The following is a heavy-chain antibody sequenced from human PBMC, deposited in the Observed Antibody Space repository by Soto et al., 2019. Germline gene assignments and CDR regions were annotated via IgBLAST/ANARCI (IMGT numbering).Heavy chain of an antibody. Sequence: PGGSLRLSCVGSGFTFITYSINWGRQSPGKGLEWVSSISSRSDIYYADSVKGRFTISRDNSKNTLYLQMNSLRAEDTAVYYCAKGPWGYYGMDVWGQGTTVTVSS. V-gene: IGHV3-21*04. CDR2: ISSRSDI. CDR3: AKGPWGYYGMDV. CDR1: GFTFITYS. J-gene: IGHJ6*02. D-gene: IGHD3-16*01.